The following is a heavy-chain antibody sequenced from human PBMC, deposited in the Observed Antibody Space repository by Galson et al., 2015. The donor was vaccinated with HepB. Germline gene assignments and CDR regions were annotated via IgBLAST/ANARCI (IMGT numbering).Heavy chain of an antibody. V-gene: IGHV1-69*13. Sequence: SVKASCKASGGTFSSYAISWVRQAPGQGLEWMGGIIPIFGTANYAQKFQGRVTITADESTSTAYMELSSLRSEDTAVYYCARAALEWLPSPYYFDYWGQGTLVTVSS. CDR3: ARAALEWLPSPYYFDY. CDR2: IIPIFGTA. CDR1: GGTFSSYA. D-gene: IGHD3-3*01. J-gene: IGHJ4*02.